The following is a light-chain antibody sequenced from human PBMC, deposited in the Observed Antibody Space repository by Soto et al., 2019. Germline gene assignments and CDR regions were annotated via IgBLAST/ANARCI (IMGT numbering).Light chain of an antibody. CDR2: AAS. Sequence: DIQMTQSPSPLSASVGDRVTITCRASQSISTYLNWYQQKVGKAPKLLIYAASSLQRGVPSRFSGSGSGTDFTLTISSVQPEDFATYDCQQRYSTPRAFGEGTKLEIK. J-gene: IGKJ2*01. CDR3: QQRYSTPRA. V-gene: IGKV1-39*01. CDR1: QSISTY.